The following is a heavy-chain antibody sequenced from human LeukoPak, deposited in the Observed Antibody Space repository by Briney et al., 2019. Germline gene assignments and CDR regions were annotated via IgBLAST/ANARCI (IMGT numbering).Heavy chain of an antibody. Sequence: SETLSLTCTVSGGSISSSSYYWGWIRQPPGKGLEWIGSIYYSGSTYYNPSLKSRVTISVDTSKNQFSLKLGSVTAADTAVYYCTTYYYYYYMDVWGKGTTVTVSS. D-gene: IGHD1-26*01. V-gene: IGHV4-39*01. J-gene: IGHJ6*03. CDR3: TTYYYYYYMDV. CDR1: GGSISSSSYY. CDR2: IYYSGST.